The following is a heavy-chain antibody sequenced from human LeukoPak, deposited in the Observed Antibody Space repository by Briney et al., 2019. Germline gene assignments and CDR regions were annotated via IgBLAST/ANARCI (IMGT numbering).Heavy chain of an antibody. CDR1: GFTVSRNY. CDR2: ITSAGAT. J-gene: IGHJ6*02. V-gene: IGHV3-66*01. CDR3: ATRGLSGYYYGMDV. Sequence: GGSLRLSRAASGFTVSRNYMSWARLAPGKGLEWVAIITSAGATHYATSVKARFTISRDDSKNTMYLQMNSLRVEDTAVYYCATRGLSGYYYGMDVWGQGTTVTASS. D-gene: IGHD3-10*01.